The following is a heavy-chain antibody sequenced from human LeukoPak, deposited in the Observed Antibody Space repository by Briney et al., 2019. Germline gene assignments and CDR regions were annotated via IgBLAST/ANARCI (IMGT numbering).Heavy chain of an antibody. CDR2: INPNSGGT. CDR3: ARDGAPLWFGESYYGMDV. Sequence: GASVKVSFKASGYTFTVYYMHWVRQAPGQGLEWMGWINPNSGGTNYAQKFQGRVTMTRDTSISTAYMELSRLRSDDTAVYYCARDGAPLWFGESYYGMDVWGQGTTVTVSS. J-gene: IGHJ6*02. V-gene: IGHV1-2*02. CDR1: GYTFTVYY. D-gene: IGHD3-10*01.